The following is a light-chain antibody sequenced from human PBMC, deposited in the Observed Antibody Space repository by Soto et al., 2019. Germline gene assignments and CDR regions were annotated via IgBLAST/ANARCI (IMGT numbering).Light chain of an antibody. CDR2: LNSDGSH. CDR1: SGHSSYA. V-gene: IGLV4-69*01. CDR3: QTWGTGTLV. Sequence: QSVLTQSPSASASLGASGKLTCTLSSGHSSYAIAWHQQQPEKGPRYLMKLNSDGSHNKGDGIPDRFSGSSSGAERYLTISSLQSEDEADYYCQTWGTGTLVFGGGTKLTVL. J-gene: IGLJ2*01.